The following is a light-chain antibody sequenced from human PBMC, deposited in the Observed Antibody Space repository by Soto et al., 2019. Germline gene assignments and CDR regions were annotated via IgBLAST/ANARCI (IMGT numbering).Light chain of an antibody. CDR3: QQYYLPGRT. CDR1: QSVLYSSNNKNY. Sequence: DIVMTQSPDSLAVSLGERATINCKSSQSVLYSSNNKNYLAWYQQKPGQPPKLLIYWASTQESGVPDRFSGSGSGTDFTLTISSLQAEDVAVYYCQQYYLPGRTFGQGTKVEVK. V-gene: IGKV4-1*01. CDR2: WAS. J-gene: IGKJ1*01.